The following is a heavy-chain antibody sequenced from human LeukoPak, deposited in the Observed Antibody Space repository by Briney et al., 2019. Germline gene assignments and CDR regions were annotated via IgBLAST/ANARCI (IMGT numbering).Heavy chain of an antibody. J-gene: IGHJ6*02. CDR2: ISGSGGAGT. CDR1: GFTFSSYA. CDR3: VKGRGGSPFYGMDV. V-gene: IGHV3-23*01. D-gene: IGHD1-26*01. Sequence: GGSLRLSCAGSGFTFSSYAMSWVRQAPGKGLEWVSTISGSGGAGTYYADSVKGRFTVSRDNSRNTLYLPMNSLRAEDTAVYYCVKGRGGSPFYGMDVWGQGTTVTVSS.